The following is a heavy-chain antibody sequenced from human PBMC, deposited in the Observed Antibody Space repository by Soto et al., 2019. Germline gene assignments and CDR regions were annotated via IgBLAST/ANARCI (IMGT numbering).Heavy chain of an antibody. V-gene: IGHV4-39*01. CDR3: ARHSLALRKNNWLDP. CDR2: IFYLGSS. D-gene: IGHD3-3*02. J-gene: IGHJ5*02. Sequence: PSETLSLTCTVSGDSIISSDFYWGWVRQPPGKGLEWIGSIFYLGSSYYNPSLKSRVTMSVDTSKNQFSLRLRSVTAADTALYFCARHSLALRKNNWLDPSGPGIMVTVYS. CDR1: GDSIISSDFY.